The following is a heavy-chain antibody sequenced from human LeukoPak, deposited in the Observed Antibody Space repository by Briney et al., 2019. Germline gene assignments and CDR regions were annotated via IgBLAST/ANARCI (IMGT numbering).Heavy chain of an antibody. CDR3: ARDVGYNHGNYYDY. J-gene: IGHJ4*02. CDR2: INPNSGGT. CDR1: GYTFTGYY. Sequence: ASVKVSCKASGYTFTGYYMHWVRQAPGQGLEWMGWINPNSGGTNYAQNFQGRVIMTRDTSINTAYMELTRLRSDDTAIYYCARDVGYNHGNYYDYWGQGTLVTVSS. V-gene: IGHV1-2*02. D-gene: IGHD5-18*01.